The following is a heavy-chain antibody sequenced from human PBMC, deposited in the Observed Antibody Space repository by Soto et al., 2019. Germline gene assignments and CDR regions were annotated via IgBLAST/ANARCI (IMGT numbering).Heavy chain of an antibody. J-gene: IGHJ4*02. Sequence: EVQLVESGGGLVQSGGSLRLSCAASGFTFSSYWMHWVRQAPGKGLVWVSRIKGDGISTNYADSVKGRFTISRDNAKDTVFLQMNGLRADDTAVYYCARGAMRNYYNDYWGQGTLVTVSS. D-gene: IGHD3-10*01. V-gene: IGHV3-74*01. CDR1: GFTFSSYW. CDR2: IKGDGIST. CDR3: ARGAMRNYYNDY.